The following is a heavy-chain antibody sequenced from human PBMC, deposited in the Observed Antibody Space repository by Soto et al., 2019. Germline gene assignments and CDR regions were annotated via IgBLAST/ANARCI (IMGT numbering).Heavy chain of an antibody. CDR1: GFTFSSNA. J-gene: IGHJ4*02. V-gene: IGHV3-23*01. Sequence: EVQLLESGGGLVQPGGSLRLSCAASGFTFSSNAMSWVRQAPGKGLEWVSIISGSGDASYYAASVTGRFTISRDNSKSTVYLQMNSLRAEDTAMYYCAKDFYRGITLMVHSNFDSWGQGSLVTVSS. D-gene: IGHD2-8*01. CDR2: ISGSGDAS. CDR3: AKDFYRGITLMVHSNFDS.